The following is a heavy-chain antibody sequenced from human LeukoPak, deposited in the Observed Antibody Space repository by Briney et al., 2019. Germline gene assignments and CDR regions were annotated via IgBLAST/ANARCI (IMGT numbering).Heavy chain of an antibody. Sequence: SGGSLRLSCAASGFTFNDYGMSWVRQAPGKGLEWIGSIYYSGSTYYNPSLKSRVTISVDTSKNQFSLKLSSVTAADTAMYYCARLQSQIGQYYYDSSGYYYFDYWGQGTLVTVSS. CDR1: GFTFNDYG. CDR2: IYYSGST. CDR3: ARLQSQIGQYYYDSSGYYYFDY. V-gene: IGHV4-39*01. D-gene: IGHD3-22*01. J-gene: IGHJ4*02.